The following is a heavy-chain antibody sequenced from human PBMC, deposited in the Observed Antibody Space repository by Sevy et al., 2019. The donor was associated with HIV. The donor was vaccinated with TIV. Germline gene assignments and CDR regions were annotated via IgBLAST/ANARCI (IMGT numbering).Heavy chain of an antibody. CDR2: IYPDDSDT. V-gene: IGHV5-51*07. J-gene: IGHJ4*02. CDR1: GYRFTSYW. Sequence: GESLKISCKASGYRFTSYWIGWVHQMPGKGLQWMGIIYPDDSDTRYSPSFQGQVIISADKSINTAYLQWCSLKASDTAMYFCARRSYDTNGYPQYFFDSWGQGTLVTVSS. D-gene: IGHD3-22*01. CDR3: ARRSYDTNGYPQYFFDS.